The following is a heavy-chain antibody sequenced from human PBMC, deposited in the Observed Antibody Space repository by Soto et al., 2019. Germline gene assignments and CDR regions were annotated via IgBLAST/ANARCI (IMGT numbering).Heavy chain of an antibody. Sequence: QVQLQESGPGLVKPSQTLSLTCAVSHGSVTSGGYYWSWIRQLPGKGLEWIGQIYHTGNTYYKPSLKSRVSMSVDTSKTQFSLMLSSVTAADTAVYFCARARDKYCGHFDYWGQGILVTVSS. J-gene: IGHJ4*02. V-gene: IGHV4-31*11. CDR1: HGSVTSGGYY. D-gene: IGHD2-21*01. CDR3: ARARDKYCGHFDY. CDR2: IYHTGNT.